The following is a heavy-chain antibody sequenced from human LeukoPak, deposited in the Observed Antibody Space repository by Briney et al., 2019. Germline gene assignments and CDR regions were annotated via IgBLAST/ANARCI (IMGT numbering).Heavy chain of an antibody. CDR3: ARPRIYSSSWRHEEVYLDY. V-gene: IGHV1-3*01. Sequence: ASVKVSCKASGYTFTSYAMHWVRQAPGQRLEWMGWINAGNGNTKYSQKFQGRVTITRDTSASTAYMELSSLRSEDTAVYYCARPRIYSSSWRHEEVYLDYWGQGTLVTVSS. D-gene: IGHD6-13*01. CDR1: GYTFTSYA. CDR2: INAGNGNT. J-gene: IGHJ4*02.